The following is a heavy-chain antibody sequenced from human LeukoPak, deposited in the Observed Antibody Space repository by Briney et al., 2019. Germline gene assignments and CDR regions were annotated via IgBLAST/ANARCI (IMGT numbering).Heavy chain of an antibody. Sequence: SETLSLTCTVSGGSISSSGYYWGWIRQPPGKGLEWIGSIYYSGSTYYKPSLKSRVTISVDTSKNQFSLKLSSVTAADTAVYYCARLFYDFWSGHYYYYMDVWGKGTTVTVSS. CDR1: GGSISSSGYY. CDR2: IYYSGST. J-gene: IGHJ6*03. CDR3: ARLFYDFWSGHYYYYMDV. V-gene: IGHV4-39*01. D-gene: IGHD3-3*01.